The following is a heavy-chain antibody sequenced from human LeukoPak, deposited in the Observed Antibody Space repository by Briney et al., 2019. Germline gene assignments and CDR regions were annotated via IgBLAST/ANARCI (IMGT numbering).Heavy chain of an antibody. CDR1: WGSFSGYY. J-gene: IGHJ6*03. CDR2: INHCAST. CDR3: ARRASRYYMDV. V-gene: IGHV4-34*01. Sequence: ASETLSLMCAVYWGSFSGYYWSWIRQPPGKGREWIGEINHCASTNNSPSIKSRVTTAVDPSKKQFSLRLIAVTAADTAMYYCARRASRYYMDVWGKGTTVTV.